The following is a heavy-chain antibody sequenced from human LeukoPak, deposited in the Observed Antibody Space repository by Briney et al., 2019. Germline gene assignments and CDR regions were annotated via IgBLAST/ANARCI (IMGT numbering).Heavy chain of an antibody. J-gene: IGHJ4*02. D-gene: IGHD6-13*01. Sequence: GRSLRLSCAASGFTFSSYGMHWVRQAPGKGLEWVAVISYDGSNKYYADSVKGRFTISRDNSKNTLYLQMNSLRAEDTAVYYCAKGRSIAAAGTPLFDYWGQGTLVTVSS. CDR1: GFTFSSYG. CDR3: AKGRSIAAAGTPLFDY. V-gene: IGHV3-30*18. CDR2: ISYDGSNK.